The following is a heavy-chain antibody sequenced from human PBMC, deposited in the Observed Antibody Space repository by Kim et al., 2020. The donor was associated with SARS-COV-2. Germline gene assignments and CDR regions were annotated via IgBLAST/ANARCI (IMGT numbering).Heavy chain of an antibody. V-gene: IGHV1-2*02. CDR2: IKPSVGDT. CDR3: ARVSGYYIDY. J-gene: IGHJ4*02. Sequence: IKPSVGDTNYGQKFQGRVTMTRDTSISTVYMELNSLTYDDTAVYFCARVSGYYIDYWGQGTLVTVSS.